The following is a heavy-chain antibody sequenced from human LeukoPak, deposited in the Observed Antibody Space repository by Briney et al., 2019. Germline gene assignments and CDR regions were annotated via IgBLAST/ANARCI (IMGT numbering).Heavy chain of an antibody. Sequence: GGSLRLSCAASGFTFYDYAMHWVRQAPGKGLEWVSDISWNSGSIGYADSVKGRFTTSRDNANNSLYLQMNSLRAEDTALYYCAKVHSGYDFNWYFDLWGRGTLVTVSS. V-gene: IGHV3-9*01. D-gene: IGHD5-12*01. CDR2: ISWNSGSI. J-gene: IGHJ2*01. CDR1: GFTFYDYA. CDR3: AKVHSGYDFNWYFDL.